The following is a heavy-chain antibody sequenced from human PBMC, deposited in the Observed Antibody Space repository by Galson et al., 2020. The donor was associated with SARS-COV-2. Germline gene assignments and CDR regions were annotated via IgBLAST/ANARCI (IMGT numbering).Heavy chain of an antibody. J-gene: IGHJ4*02. CDR1: GFTFSSYG. D-gene: IGHD3-22*01. Sequence: GESLKISCAASGFTFSSYGMHWVRQAPGKGLEGVAVIWYDGSNKYYADSVKGRFTISRDNSKKTLYLQMNSLRAKDTAVYYCARGVYYYDCSGYYYYFDYWGQGTLVTVSS. V-gene: IGHV3-33*01. CDR3: ARGVYYYDCSGYYYYFDY. CDR2: IWYDGSNK.